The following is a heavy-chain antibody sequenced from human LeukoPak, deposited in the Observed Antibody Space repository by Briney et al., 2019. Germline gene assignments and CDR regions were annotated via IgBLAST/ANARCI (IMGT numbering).Heavy chain of an antibody. J-gene: IGHJ4*02. D-gene: IGHD1-26*01. CDR1: GFTFSTFW. V-gene: IGHV3-7*04. CDR2: INQDGTDK. CDR3: ARGGSYFVY. Sequence: GGSLRLSCAVSGFTFSTFWMTWVRQAPGKGLEWVATINQDGTDKFYVDSLKGRFTISRDNAKNSLFLQMDSLRADDTAMYYCARGGSYFVYWGQGTLVTVSS.